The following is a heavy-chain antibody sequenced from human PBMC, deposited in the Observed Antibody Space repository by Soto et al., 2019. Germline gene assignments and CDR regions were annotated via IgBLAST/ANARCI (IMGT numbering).Heavy chain of an antibody. CDR2: IKEDGSEK. Sequence: EVQLVESGGGLVQPGGSLRLSCTASGFTFSSYWMNWVRQAPGKGLEWVGNIKEDGSEKFYVDSVKGRFTISRDNAKNLLYLDMNSLRVEDTAIYFCARDFGGPWGQGTLVTVSS. CDR3: ARDFGGP. V-gene: IGHV3-7*05. D-gene: IGHD1-26*01. J-gene: IGHJ5*02. CDR1: GFTFSSYW.